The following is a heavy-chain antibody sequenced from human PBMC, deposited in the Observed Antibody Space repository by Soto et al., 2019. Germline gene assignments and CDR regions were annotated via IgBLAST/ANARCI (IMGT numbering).Heavy chain of an antibody. V-gene: IGHV1-18*01. CDR1: GYTFTSYG. CDR3: ARSYYYDSSGYYPTGY. D-gene: IGHD3-22*01. Sequence: QVQLVQSGAEVKKPGASVKVSCKASGYTFTSYGISWVRQAPGQGLEWMGWISAYNGNTNYAQKLQGRVTMTTDTSTSTDYMELRSLRSDDTAVYYCARSYYYDSSGYYPTGYWGQGTLVTVSS. J-gene: IGHJ4*02. CDR2: ISAYNGNT.